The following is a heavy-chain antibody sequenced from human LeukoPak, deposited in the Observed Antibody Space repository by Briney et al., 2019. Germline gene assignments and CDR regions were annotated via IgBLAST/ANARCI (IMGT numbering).Heavy chain of an antibody. J-gene: IGHJ4*02. V-gene: IGHV1-18*01. CDR3: ASTPYSSSWYFKRGGEHHY. Sequence: ASVKVSCKASGYTFTSYGISWVRQAPGQGLEWMGWISAYNGNTNYAQKLQGRVTMTTDTSTSTAYMELRSLRSDDTAVYYCASTPYSSSWYFKRGGEHHYWGQGTLVTVSS. CDR2: ISAYNGNT. CDR1: GYTFTSYG. D-gene: IGHD6-13*01.